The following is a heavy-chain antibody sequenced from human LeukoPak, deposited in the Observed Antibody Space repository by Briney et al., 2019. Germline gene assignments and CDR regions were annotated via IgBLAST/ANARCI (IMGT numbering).Heavy chain of an antibody. CDR1: GYTFTSYD. Sequence: ASVKVSCKASGYTFTSYDINWVRQATGQGLEWMGWMNPNSGNTGYAQKFQGRVTITRNTSISTAYMELSSLRSEDTAVYYCASDEFGKWDGAFDIWGQGTMVTVSS. J-gene: IGHJ3*02. CDR3: ASDEFGKWDGAFDI. D-gene: IGHD1-26*01. V-gene: IGHV1-8*03. CDR2: MNPNSGNT.